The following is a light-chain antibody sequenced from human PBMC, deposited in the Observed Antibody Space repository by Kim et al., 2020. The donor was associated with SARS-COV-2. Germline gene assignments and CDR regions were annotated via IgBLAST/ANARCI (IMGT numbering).Light chain of an antibody. CDR3: SSYTSSRTRV. Sequence: QSALTQPASVSGSPGQSITISCTGTSSDVGGYNFVSWYQQHPGKAPKLMICDVSNRPSGVSNRFSGSKSGNTASLTISGLQAEDEADYYCSSYTSSRTRVFGGLTQLTLL. V-gene: IGLV2-14*03. CDR1: SSDVGGYNF. CDR2: DVS. J-gene: IGLJ3*02.